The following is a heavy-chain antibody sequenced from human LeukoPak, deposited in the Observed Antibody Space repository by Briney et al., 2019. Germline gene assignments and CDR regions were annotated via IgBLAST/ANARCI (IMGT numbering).Heavy chain of an antibody. V-gene: IGHV3-53*01. Sequence: PGGSLRLSCAASGFTVSSNYMSWVRQAPGKGLEWVSVIYSGGSTYYADSVKGRFTTSRDNSKNTLYLQMNSLRAEDTAVYYCARDKPDSRYCSGGSCYVSDYWGQGTLVTVSS. J-gene: IGHJ4*02. D-gene: IGHD2-15*01. CDR1: GFTVSSNY. CDR3: ARDKPDSRYCSGGSCYVSDY. CDR2: IYSGGST.